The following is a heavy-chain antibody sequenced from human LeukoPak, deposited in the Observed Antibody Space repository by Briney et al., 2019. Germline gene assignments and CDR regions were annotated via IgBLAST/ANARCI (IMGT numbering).Heavy chain of an antibody. Sequence: GGSLRLSCAASGFTFSSYSMNWVRQAPGKGLEWVSYISSSSSTIYYADSVKGRFTISRDNAKNSLYLQMNSLRAEDTAVYYCAREGEHDNGDLDYWGQGTLVTVSS. D-gene: IGHD4-17*01. CDR3: AREGEHDNGDLDY. V-gene: IGHV3-48*04. CDR1: GFTFSSYS. J-gene: IGHJ4*02. CDR2: ISSSSSTI.